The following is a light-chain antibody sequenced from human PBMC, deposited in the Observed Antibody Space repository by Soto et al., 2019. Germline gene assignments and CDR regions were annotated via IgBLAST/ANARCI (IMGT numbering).Light chain of an antibody. CDR2: EVT. CDR1: SSDIGGYKY. Sequence: QSALTQPASVSGSPGQSITISCTGTSSDIGGYKYVSWYQQHPGKAPKLIIYEVTNRPSGVSDRFSGSKSGNTASLTISGLQAEDEADYYCASKTTSSTVLFGGGTKLTVL. V-gene: IGLV2-14*01. CDR3: ASKTTSSTVL. J-gene: IGLJ2*01.